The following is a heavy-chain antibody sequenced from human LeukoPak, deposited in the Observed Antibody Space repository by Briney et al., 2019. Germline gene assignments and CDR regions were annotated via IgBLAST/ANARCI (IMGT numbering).Heavy chain of an antibody. D-gene: IGHD3-3*01. CDR1: GFTFSSYS. CDR3: ANLVIGGYYYYGMDV. CDR2: ISSSGSYI. Sequence: PGGSLRLSCAASGFTFSSYSMNWVRQAPGKGLEWVSSISSSGSYIYYADSMQGRFTISRDNSKNTLYLQMNSLRAEDTAVYYCANLVIGGYYYYGMDVWGQGTTVTVSS. J-gene: IGHJ6*02. V-gene: IGHV3-21*04.